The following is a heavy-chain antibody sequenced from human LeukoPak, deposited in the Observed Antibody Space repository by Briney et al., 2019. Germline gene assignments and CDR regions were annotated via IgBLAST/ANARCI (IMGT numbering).Heavy chain of an antibody. Sequence: SETLSLTCAVYGGSFSGYYWSWIRQPPGKGLEWIGEINHSGSTNYNPSLKSRVTISVDTSKNQFSLKLSSVTAADTAVYYCATGRPRYYDFWSGYESAYYYYGMDVWGQGTTVTVSS. CDR3: ATGRPRYYDFWSGYESAYYYYGMDV. J-gene: IGHJ6*02. CDR1: GGSFSGYY. CDR2: INHSGST. V-gene: IGHV4-34*01. D-gene: IGHD3-3*01.